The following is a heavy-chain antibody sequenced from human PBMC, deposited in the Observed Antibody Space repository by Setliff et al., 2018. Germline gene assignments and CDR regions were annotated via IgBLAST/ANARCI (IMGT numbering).Heavy chain of an antibody. CDR1: GASISSGSYY. Sequence: PSETLSLTCTVSGASISSGSYYWGWIRQPPGKGLEWLGSVYFSGYTYYNPSLSGRVTISIDTSKNQFSLRLTSVTAADTAVYYCARVDFTMLQGVLGQWGQGTLVTVSS. CDR3: ARVDFTMLQGVLGQ. CDR2: VYFSGYT. V-gene: IGHV4-39*07. D-gene: IGHD3-10*01. J-gene: IGHJ1*01.